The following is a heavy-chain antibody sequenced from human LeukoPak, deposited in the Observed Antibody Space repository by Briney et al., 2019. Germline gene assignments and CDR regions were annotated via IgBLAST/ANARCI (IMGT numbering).Heavy chain of an antibody. CDR2: ISSNGGST. V-gene: IGHV3-64*04. CDR1: GFTFSNYV. Sequence: GGSLRLSCAASGFTFSNYVMHWVRQAPGKGLEYVSGISSNGGSTYYADSVEGRFTISRDNSKNTLFLQMNSLRAEDTALYYCAKSPDVAGTGRFDYWGQGTLVTVSS. CDR3: AKSPDVAGTGRFDY. J-gene: IGHJ4*02. D-gene: IGHD6-19*01.